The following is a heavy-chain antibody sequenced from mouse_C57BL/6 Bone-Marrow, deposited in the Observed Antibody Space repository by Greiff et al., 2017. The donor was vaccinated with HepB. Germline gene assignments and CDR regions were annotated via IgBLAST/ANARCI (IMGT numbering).Heavy chain of an antibody. CDR1: GYTFTNYW. Sequence: QVQLKESGAELVRPGTSVKMSCKASGYTFTNYWIGWAKQRPGHGLEWIGDIYPGGGYTNYNEKFKGKATLTADKSSSTAYMQFSSLTSEDSAIYYCARWLPYYYAMDYWGQGTSGTVSS. D-gene: IGHD2-2*01. CDR2: IYPGGGYT. V-gene: IGHV1-63*01. CDR3: ARWLPYYYAMDY. J-gene: IGHJ4*01.